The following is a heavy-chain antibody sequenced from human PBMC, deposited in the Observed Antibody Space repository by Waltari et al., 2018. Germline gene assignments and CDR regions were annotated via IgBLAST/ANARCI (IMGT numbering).Heavy chain of an antibody. CDR2: IYYSGST. J-gene: IGHJ5*02. Sequence: QLQLQESGPGLVKPSETLSLTCTVSGGSISSSSYYWCWIRQPPGKGLEWIGSIYYSGSTYYNPSLKSRVTISVDTSKNQFSLKLSSVTAADTAVYYCARGRYSSGWYRWFDPWGQGTLVTVSS. D-gene: IGHD6-19*01. V-gene: IGHV4-39*07. CDR1: GGSISSSSYY. CDR3: ARGRYSSGWYRWFDP.